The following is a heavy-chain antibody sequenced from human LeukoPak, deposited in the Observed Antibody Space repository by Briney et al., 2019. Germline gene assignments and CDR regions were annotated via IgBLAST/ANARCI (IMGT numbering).Heavy chain of an antibody. CDR1: GFTFSSYA. CDR2: ISGSGGST. CDR3: ARHENTYYYGSGSYQTFDY. J-gene: IGHJ4*02. D-gene: IGHD3-10*01. Sequence: GGSLRLSCAASGFTFSSYAMSWVRQAPGKGLEWVSSISGSGGSTYYADSVKGRFTISRDNSKNTLYLQMNSLRAEDTAVYYCARHENTYYYGSGSYQTFDYWGQGTLVTVSS. V-gene: IGHV3-23*01.